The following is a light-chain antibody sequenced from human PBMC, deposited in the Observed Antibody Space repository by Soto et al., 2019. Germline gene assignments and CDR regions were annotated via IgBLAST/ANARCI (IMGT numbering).Light chain of an antibody. CDR3: QHYNSYSEA. Sequence: DIQMTQSPSTLSGSVGDRVTITCRASQTISSWLAWYQQKPGKAPKLLIYKASTLKSGVPSRFSGSGSATEFTLTISSLQPDDFATYHCQHYNSYSEAFGQGTKVDIK. V-gene: IGKV1-5*03. J-gene: IGKJ1*01. CDR1: QTISSW. CDR2: KAS.